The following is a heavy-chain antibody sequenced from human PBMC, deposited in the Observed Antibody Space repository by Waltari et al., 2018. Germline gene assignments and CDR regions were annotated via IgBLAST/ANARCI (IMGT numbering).Heavy chain of an antibody. CDR2: INHSGST. V-gene: IGHV4-34*01. D-gene: IGHD5-18*01. CDR3: ARRPGAVIHQWNNWFDP. J-gene: IGHJ5*02. Sequence: QVQLQQWGAGLLKPSETLSLTCAVYGGSFSGYYWSWIGQPPGKGLEWIGEINHSGSTNYNPSRKSRVTISVDTSKNQFSLKLSSVTAADTAVYYCARRPGAVIHQWNNWFDPWGQGTLVTVSS. CDR1: GGSFSGYY.